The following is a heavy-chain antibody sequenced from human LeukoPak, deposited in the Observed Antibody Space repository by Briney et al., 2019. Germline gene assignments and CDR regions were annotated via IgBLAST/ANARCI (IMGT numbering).Heavy chain of an antibody. CDR2: MNPNRGNT. CDR1: GYTFTTYD. V-gene: IGHV1-8*01. CDR3: ARGRGSGHKENWFDP. Sequence: ASVKVSCKASGYTFTTYDINWVRQATGQGLEWIGWMNPNRGNTGYTQKFQGRVTMPRTTSISTAYMELSSLRSEDTAVYYCARGRGSGHKENWFDPWGQGTLVTVSS. D-gene: IGHD6-19*01. J-gene: IGHJ5*02.